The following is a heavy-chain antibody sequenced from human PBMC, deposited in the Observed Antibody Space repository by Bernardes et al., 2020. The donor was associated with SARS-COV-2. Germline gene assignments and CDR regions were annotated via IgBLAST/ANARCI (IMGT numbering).Heavy chain of an antibody. Sequence: GGSLRLSCAASGFIFSDSYMSWVRQAPGKGLEWVSYIDSSENIKYYADSVRGRFTISRDNAKNALYLQMTSLRAEDTAVYYCARLPWIQLWLQGFYFDSWGQGTLVTVSP. J-gene: IGHJ4*02. CDR3: ARLPWIQLWLQGFYFDS. D-gene: IGHD5-18*01. V-gene: IGHV3-11*01. CDR1: GFIFSDSY. CDR2: IDSSENIK.